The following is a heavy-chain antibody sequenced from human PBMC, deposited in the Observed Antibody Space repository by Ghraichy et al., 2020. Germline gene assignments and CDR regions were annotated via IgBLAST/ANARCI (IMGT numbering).Heavy chain of an antibody. CDR1: GFTFSSYS. D-gene: IGHD4-17*01. CDR2: ISSSSSYI. CDR3: ASGDYGDDYYYYGMDV. V-gene: IGHV3-21*01. J-gene: IGHJ6*02. Sequence: GGSLRLSCAASGFTFSSYSMNWVRQAPGKGLEWVSSISSSSSYIYYADSVKGRFTISRDNAKNSLYLQMNSLRAEDTAVYYCASGDYGDDYYYYGMDVWGQGTTVTVSS.